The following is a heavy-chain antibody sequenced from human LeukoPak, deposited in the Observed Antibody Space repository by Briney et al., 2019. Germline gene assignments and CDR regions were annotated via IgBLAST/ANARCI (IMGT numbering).Heavy chain of an antibody. J-gene: IGHJ5*02. V-gene: IGHV1-69*04. Sequence: GASVKVSCKASGGTFSSYAISWVRQAPGQGLEWMGRIIPILGIANYAQKFQGRVTITADKSTSTAYMELSSLRSEDTAVYYCARDRVTMVRGVIPYTNWFDPWGQGTLITVSS. CDR1: GGTFSSYA. D-gene: IGHD3-10*01. CDR3: ARDRVTMVRGVIPYTNWFDP. CDR2: IIPILGIA.